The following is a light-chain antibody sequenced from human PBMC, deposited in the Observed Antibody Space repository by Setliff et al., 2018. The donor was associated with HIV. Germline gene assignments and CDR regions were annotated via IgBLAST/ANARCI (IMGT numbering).Light chain of an antibody. V-gene: IGLV2-18*02. CDR2: EVN. Sequence: QSVLTQPPSVSGSPGQSVTISCTGTSSDIGSYQRVSWYQQSPGTAPKLIIYEVNNRPSGVSPRFSGSKSGNTASLTISGLQDDDEADYYCGSCTSTSPCAFGTGTKVTVL. CDR3: GSCTSTSPCA. J-gene: IGLJ1*01. CDR1: SSDIGSYQR.